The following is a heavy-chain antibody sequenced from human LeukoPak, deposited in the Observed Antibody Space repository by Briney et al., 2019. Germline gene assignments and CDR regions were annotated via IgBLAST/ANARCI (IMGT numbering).Heavy chain of an antibody. V-gene: IGHV3-21*01. CDR3: ARAVCSGGSCYRFDY. CDR1: GFTFSSYS. Sequence: PGGSLRLSCAASGFTFSSYSMNWVRQAPGKGLEWVSSISSSSSYIYYADSVKGRFTISRDSAENSLYLQMNSLRAEDTAVYYCARAVCSGGSCYRFDYWGQGTLVTVSS. CDR2: ISSSSSYI. J-gene: IGHJ4*02. D-gene: IGHD2-15*01.